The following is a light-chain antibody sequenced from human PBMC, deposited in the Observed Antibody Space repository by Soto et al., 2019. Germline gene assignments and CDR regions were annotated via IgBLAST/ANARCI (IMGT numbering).Light chain of an antibody. V-gene: IGKV1-9*01. CDR3: QQYNSYIT. Sequence: IQLTQSPSSLSASVGDRVTVTCRASQGIGTYLVWYQQKSGKAPTVLIYASSTLQTGVPSRFSGSGSGTEFTLTISSLQPDDFATYYCQQYNSYITFGQGTRREIK. J-gene: IGKJ5*01. CDR2: ASS. CDR1: QGIGTY.